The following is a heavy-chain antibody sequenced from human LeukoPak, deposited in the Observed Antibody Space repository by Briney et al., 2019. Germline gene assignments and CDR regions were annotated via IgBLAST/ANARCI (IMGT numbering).Heavy chain of an antibody. Sequence: GESLKISCKGSGYSFTSYWIGWVRHMPGKGLEWRFIIYPGDSDNRYSPSFQGQVTISADKSISTAYLKWSSLKASDTTMYYCARFLRYCSGGSCPASLGFGYWGQGTLVTVSS. CDR1: GYSFTSYW. V-gene: IGHV5-51*01. J-gene: IGHJ4*02. D-gene: IGHD2-15*01. CDR2: IYPGDSDN. CDR3: ARFLRYCSGGSCPASLGFGY.